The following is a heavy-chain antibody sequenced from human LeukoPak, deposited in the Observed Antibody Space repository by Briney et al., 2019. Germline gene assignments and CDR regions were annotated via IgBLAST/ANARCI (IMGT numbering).Heavy chain of an antibody. D-gene: IGHD6-13*01. Sequence: PGGSLRLSCAASGFTFSSYEMNWVRQAPGKGLEWVSYISSSGSTMYYADSVKGRFTIPRDNAKISLYLQMNSLRAEDTAVYYCARGSSSHYYYGMDVWGQGATVTVSS. V-gene: IGHV3-48*03. CDR1: GFTFSSYE. CDR3: ARGSSSHYYYGMDV. J-gene: IGHJ6*02. CDR2: ISSSGSTM.